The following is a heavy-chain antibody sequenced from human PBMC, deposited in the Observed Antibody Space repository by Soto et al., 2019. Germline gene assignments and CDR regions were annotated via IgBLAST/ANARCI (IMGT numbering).Heavy chain of an antibody. Sequence: QVQLIPSGAEVEKPGASVKVSCKASGYTFSRYGMHWVRLAPGQGLEWMGWINTANGKTGYSEKFQGRVTITRDTSATTVYMELHSLRSEDTATYYCTRESTGLSFDHWGQGILVTVSS. D-gene: IGHD2-8*02. V-gene: IGHV1-3*04. CDR2: INTANGKT. CDR1: GYTFSRYG. J-gene: IGHJ4*02. CDR3: TRESTGLSFDH.